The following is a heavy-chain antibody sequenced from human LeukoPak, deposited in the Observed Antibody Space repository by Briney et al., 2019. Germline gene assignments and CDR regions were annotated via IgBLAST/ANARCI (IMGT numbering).Heavy chain of an antibody. CDR1: GFTISSYV. Sequence: GGSLRLSCAAFGFTISSYVMSWVRQAPGKGLEWVSGISGSGDSTYYTDSVKGRFTISRDNSKNTLYLQMNSLRAEDTAVYYCARVSAHAGIAVAASDYWGQGTLVTVSS. J-gene: IGHJ4*02. CDR2: ISGSGDST. D-gene: IGHD6-19*01. V-gene: IGHV3-23*01. CDR3: ARVSAHAGIAVAASDY.